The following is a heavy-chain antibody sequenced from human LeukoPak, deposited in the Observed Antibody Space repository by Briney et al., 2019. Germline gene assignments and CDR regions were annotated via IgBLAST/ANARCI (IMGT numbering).Heavy chain of an antibody. Sequence: GGSLRLSCAASGFTFSSYWMSWVRQAPGKGLEWVANIKQDGSEKYYVDSVKGRFTISRDNAKNSLYLQMNSLRAEDTAVYYCARDRVYYYDSSGYPPFDYWGQGTLVTVSS. CDR2: IKQDGSEK. D-gene: IGHD3-22*01. CDR1: GFTFSSYW. CDR3: ARDRVYYYDSSGYPPFDY. J-gene: IGHJ4*02. V-gene: IGHV3-7*01.